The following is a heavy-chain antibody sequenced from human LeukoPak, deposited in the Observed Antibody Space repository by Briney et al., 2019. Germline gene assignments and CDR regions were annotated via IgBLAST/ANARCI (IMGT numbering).Heavy chain of an antibody. CDR2: INPSSGST. CDR3: ARVRSSGYYYKAFDI. Sequence: ASVKVSCKASGYTFTNYHIHWVRQAPGQGLEWMGIINPSSGSTNCAQKFQGRVTMTRDTSTSTVYMDLTRLRSEDTAVYYCARVRSSGYYYKAFDIWGQGTMVTVSS. CDR1: GYTFTNYH. V-gene: IGHV1-46*01. J-gene: IGHJ3*02. D-gene: IGHD3-22*01.